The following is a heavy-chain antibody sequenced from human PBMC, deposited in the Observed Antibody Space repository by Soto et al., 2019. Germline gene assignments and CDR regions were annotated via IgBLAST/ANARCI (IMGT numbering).Heavy chain of an antibody. J-gene: IGHJ4*02. CDR3: ASGWDYYFDY. CDR2: IYHSGST. D-gene: IGHD1-26*01. V-gene: IGHV4-30-2*01. Sequence: PSETLSLTCAVSGGSISSGGYSWSWIRQPPGKGLEWIGYIYHSGSTYYNPSLKSRVTISVDRSKNHFSLKLSSVTAADTAVYYCASGWDYYFDYWGQGTLVTVSS. CDR1: GGSISSGGYS.